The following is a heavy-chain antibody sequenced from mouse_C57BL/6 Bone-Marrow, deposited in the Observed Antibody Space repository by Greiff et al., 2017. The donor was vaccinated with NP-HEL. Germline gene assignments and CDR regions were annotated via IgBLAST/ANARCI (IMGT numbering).Heavy chain of an antibody. CDR1: GYTFTSYW. CDR2: IHPNSGST. CDR3: APYYYGSSYGD. D-gene: IGHD1-1*01. J-gene: IGHJ2*01. Sequence: VQLQQPGAELVKPGASVKLSCKASGYTFTSYWMHWVKQRPGQGLEWIGMIHPNSGSTNYNEKFKSKATLTVDKSSSTAYMQLSSLTSEDSAVYYCAPYYYGSSYGDWGQGTTLTVSS. V-gene: IGHV1-64*01.